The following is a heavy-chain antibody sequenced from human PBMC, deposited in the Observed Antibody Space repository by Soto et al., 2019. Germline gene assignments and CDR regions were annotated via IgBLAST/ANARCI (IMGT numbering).Heavy chain of an antibody. CDR1: GVTFRDYD. CDR3: ARDGTGWTGGDH. J-gene: IGHJ4*02. D-gene: IGHD6-19*01. CDR2: LWRDGSKV. Sequence: AGSLGISCAASGVTFRDYDMHWVRKAPGKRLEWVAVLWRDGSKVYYADSVKGRFTISRDNSKNTLYLEMNSLRVEDTAVYYCARDGTGWTGGDHWGQGTLVTVSS. V-gene: IGHV3-33*01.